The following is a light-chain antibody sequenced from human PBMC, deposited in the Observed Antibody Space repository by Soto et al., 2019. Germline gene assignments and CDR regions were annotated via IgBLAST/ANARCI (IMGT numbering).Light chain of an antibody. V-gene: IGKV3-20*01. CDR2: GAS. Sequence: EVVMTQSPATLSVSPGERATPSCRASQSVSNNYLAWYQQKPGQAPRLLIFGASTRATGIPDRFSGSGAGAYFNLTISRLEPADFGVYYCQQYGSSHTFGQGTRLEIK. CDR3: QQYGSSHT. CDR1: QSVSNNY. J-gene: IGKJ5*01.